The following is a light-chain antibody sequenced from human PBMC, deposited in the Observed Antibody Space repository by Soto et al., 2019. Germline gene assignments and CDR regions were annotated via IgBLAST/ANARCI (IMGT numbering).Light chain of an antibody. V-gene: IGKV1-5*01. CDR1: QSITTW. CDR2: DAS. CDR3: QQYSTYSGT. J-gene: IGKJ1*01. Sequence: FQMTQSASTLSASVGDRVTITCRANQSITTWLAWYQQKPGKAPKLLIYDASTLESGVPSRFSGSGFGTEFSLTISSLQPDDSATYYCQQYSTYSGTFGQGTKVDIK.